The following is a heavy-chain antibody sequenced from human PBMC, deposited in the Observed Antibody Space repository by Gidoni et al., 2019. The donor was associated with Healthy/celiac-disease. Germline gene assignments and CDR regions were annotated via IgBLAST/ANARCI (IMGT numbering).Heavy chain of an antibody. Sequence: EVQLVESGGGLVKSGGSLRLSCAASGFPFSSYSMNWVRLAPGKGLEWVSSISSSSSYINYADSVKGRFTSSRDNAKNSLYLQMNSLRAEDTAVYYCAREGAGVAGTMGYFDYWGQGTLVTVSS. J-gene: IGHJ4*02. D-gene: IGHD6-19*01. V-gene: IGHV3-21*01. CDR2: ISSSSSYI. CDR3: AREGAGVAGTMGYFDY. CDR1: GFPFSSYS.